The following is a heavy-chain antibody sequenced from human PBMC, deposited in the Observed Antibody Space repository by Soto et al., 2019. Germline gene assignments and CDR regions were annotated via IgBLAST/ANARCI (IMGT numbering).Heavy chain of an antibody. J-gene: IGHJ3*01. CDR3: ARDGRDYDSSTSGAFDV. Sequence: QVQLVQSGAEGKKPGSSVKVSCKASGGTFSSYAISWVRQAPGQGLEWMGGIIPIFGTANYAQKFQGRVTITADESTSTAYMELSSLRSEDTAVYYCARDGRDYDSSTSGAFDVWGQGTMVTVSS. CDR2: IIPIFGTA. V-gene: IGHV1-69*01. CDR1: GGTFSSYA. D-gene: IGHD3-22*01.